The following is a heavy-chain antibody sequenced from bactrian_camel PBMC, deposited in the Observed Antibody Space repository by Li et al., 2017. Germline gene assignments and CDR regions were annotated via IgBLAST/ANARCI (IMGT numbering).Heavy chain of an antibody. CDR3: AARGLTVRRLCFVGNL. CDR1: GFTCDEARRGDCD. Sequence: HVQLVESGGGSVQAGGSLRLSCTASGFTCDEARRGDCDMGWYRQSTGDQDVCDLVSRIRSDGSTYYSDSVKGRFTISRANDKNTVILQMNSLQPNDTAVYYCAARGLTVRRLCFVGNLWGKGTQVTVS. D-gene: IGHD4*01. J-gene: IGHJ4*01. V-gene: IGHV3S60*01. CDR2: IRSDGST.